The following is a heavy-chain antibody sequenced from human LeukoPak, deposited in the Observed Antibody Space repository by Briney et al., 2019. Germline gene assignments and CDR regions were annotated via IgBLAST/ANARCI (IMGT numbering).Heavy chain of an antibody. J-gene: IGHJ3*01. V-gene: IGHV4-39*01. CDR3: VRPDDNSFDF. CDR2: IYETGST. Sequence: SETLSLTCSVSGGSLSSSSYYWGWIRQPPGRGLEWIGNIYETGSTNYNPSLKSRVTISVDTSKNQFSLKLSSVTAADTAVYYCVRPDDNSFDFWGQRTMVTVSS. D-gene: IGHD3-9*01. CDR1: GGSLSSSSYY.